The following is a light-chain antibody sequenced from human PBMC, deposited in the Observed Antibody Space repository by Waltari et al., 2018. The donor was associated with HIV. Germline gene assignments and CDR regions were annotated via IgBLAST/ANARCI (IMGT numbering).Light chain of an antibody. V-gene: IGLV2-14*01. Sequence: QSALTHPASVSGSPGQSITISCTGTNSDFGSYDFVSWYQQYPGKAPRLIISDVRNRPSGISSRFSGSKYGYTASLTISGLRAEDEADYFCSSWTSSTTLVFGTGTKVTVL. CDR3: SSWTSSTTLV. CDR1: NSDFGSYDF. J-gene: IGLJ1*01. CDR2: DVR.